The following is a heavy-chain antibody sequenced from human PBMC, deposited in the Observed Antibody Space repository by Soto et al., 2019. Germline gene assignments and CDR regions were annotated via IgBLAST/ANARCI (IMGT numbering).Heavy chain of an antibody. CDR3: ARHGNAAAAVPGY. D-gene: IGHD6-13*01. CDR1: GYRFTSYW. CDR2: IDPSDSYT. J-gene: IGHJ4*02. V-gene: IGHV5-10-1*01. Sequence: GESLKISCKGSGYRFTSYWISWVRQMPGKGLEWMGRIDPSDSYTNYSPSFQGHVSISADKSISTAYLQWSSLKASDTAMYYCARHGNAAAAVPGYWGQGTLVTVSS.